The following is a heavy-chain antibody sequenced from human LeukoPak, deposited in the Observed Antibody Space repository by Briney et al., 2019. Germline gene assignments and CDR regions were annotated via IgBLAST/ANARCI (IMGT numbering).Heavy chain of an antibody. D-gene: IGHD1-26*01. J-gene: IGHJ4*02. CDR2: IYYSGST. Sequence: PSETLSLTCTVSGGSISSGGYYWSWIRQHPWKGLEWIGYIYYSGSTYYNPSLKSRVTISVDTSKDQFSLKLSSVTAADTAVYYCARMEGWEDYYFDYWGQGTLVTVSS. V-gene: IGHV4-31*03. CDR1: GGSISSGGYY. CDR3: ARMEGWEDYYFDY.